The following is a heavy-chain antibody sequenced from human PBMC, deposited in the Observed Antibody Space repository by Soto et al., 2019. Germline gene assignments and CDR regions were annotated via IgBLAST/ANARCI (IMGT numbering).Heavy chain of an antibody. CDR1: GFTFSSYG. J-gene: IGHJ6*02. V-gene: IGHV3-33*01. D-gene: IGHD3-22*01. CDR3: ARDXPYYDSSGYHYYYGMDV. Sequence: PGGSLRLSCAASGFTFSSYGMHWVRQAPGKGLERVAVIWYGGSNKYYADSVKGRFTISRDNSKNTLYLQMNSLRAEDTAVYYCARDXPYYDSSGYHYYYGMDVWGRGTTVTVSS. CDR2: IWYGGSNK.